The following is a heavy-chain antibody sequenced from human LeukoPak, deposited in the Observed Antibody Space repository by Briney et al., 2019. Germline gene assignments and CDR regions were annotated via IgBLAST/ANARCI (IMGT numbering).Heavy chain of an antibody. CDR1: RFSLSNAW. D-gene: IGHD1-1*01. CDR3: ATGTGRSDFDY. Sequence: GGSLRLSCAASRFSLSNAWMSWVRQAPGKGLEWVGRIRTKTEGGTTDYAAPVKGRFTISRDDSKNTLYLQMNSLKTEDTAVYYCATGTGRSDFDYWGQGTLVTVSA. V-gene: IGHV3-15*01. CDR2: IRTKTEGGTT. J-gene: IGHJ4*02.